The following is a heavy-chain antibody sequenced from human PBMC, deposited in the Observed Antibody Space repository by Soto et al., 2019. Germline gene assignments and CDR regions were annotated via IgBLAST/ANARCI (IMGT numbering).Heavy chain of an antibody. CDR2: IYYSGST. CDR1: GGSISSYY. V-gene: IGHV4-59*01. Sequence: ASETLSLTCTVSGGSISSYYWSWIRQPPGKGLEWIGYIYYSGSTNYNPSLKSRVTISVDTSKNQFSLKLSSVTAADTAVYYCARWGGAPGLYYYYYYGMDVWGQGTTVTVSS. D-gene: IGHD3-10*01. J-gene: IGHJ6*02. CDR3: ARWGGAPGLYYYYYYGMDV.